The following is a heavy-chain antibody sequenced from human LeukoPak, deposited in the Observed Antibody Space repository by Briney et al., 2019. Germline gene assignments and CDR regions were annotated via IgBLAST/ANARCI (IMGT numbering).Heavy chain of an antibody. CDR3: ATPGRAVAGIFSSPTSPLNAFDI. Sequence: PSETLSLTCAVSGGSISSSNWWSWVRQPPGKGLEWIGEIYHSGSTNYNPSLKSRVTISVDKSKNQFSLKLSSVTAADTAVYYCATPGRAVAGIFSSPTSPLNAFDIWGQGTMVTVSS. CDR1: GGSISSSNW. CDR2: IYHSGST. J-gene: IGHJ3*02. V-gene: IGHV4-4*02. D-gene: IGHD6-19*01.